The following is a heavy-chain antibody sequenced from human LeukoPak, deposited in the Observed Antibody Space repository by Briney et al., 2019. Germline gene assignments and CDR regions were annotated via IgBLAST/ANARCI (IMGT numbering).Heavy chain of an antibody. J-gene: IGHJ4*02. D-gene: IGHD7-27*01. V-gene: IGHV4-31*03. Sequence: ESGPTLVNPSQTLSLTCTVSGDSIRSGGYYWSWIRQHPGKGLEWIGYIYYSGSTYYNPSLKSRVTISVDTSKNQFSLKLSSVTAADTAVYYCARGANWGSPDYWGQGTLVTVSS. CDR2: IYYSGST. CDR1: GDSIRSGGYY. CDR3: ARGANWGSPDY.